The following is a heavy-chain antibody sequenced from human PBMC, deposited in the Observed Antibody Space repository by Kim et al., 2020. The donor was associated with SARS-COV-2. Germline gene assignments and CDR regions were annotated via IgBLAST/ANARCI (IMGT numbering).Heavy chain of an antibody. V-gene: IGHV3-21*06. J-gene: IGHJ4*02. Sequence: VKGRFTISRENAKNSLYLQINSLRADDTAVYYCARRLQIGGVPTARSLDYWGQGTLVTVSS. D-gene: IGHD2-2*01. CDR3: ARRLQIGGVPTARSLDY.